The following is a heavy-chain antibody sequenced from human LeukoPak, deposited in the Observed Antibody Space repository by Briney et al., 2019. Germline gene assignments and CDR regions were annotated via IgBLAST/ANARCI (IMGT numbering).Heavy chain of an antibody. J-gene: IGHJ3*02. CDR2: ISGSGGST. CDR3: ARACSGGSCYGAFDI. D-gene: IGHD2-15*01. Sequence: GGSLRLSCAASGFTFSSYAMSWVRQAPGKGLGWVSAISGSGGSTYYADSVKGRFTISRDNSKNTLYLQMNSLRAEDTAVYYCARACSGGSCYGAFDIWGQGTMVTASS. CDR1: GFTFSSYA. V-gene: IGHV3-23*01.